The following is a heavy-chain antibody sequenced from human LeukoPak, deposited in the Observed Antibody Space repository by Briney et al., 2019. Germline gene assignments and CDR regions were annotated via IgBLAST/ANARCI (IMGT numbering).Heavy chain of an antibody. V-gene: IGHV3-53*01. D-gene: IGHD3-22*01. CDR3: ARDGFPYDSSGYGTFDI. CDR2: IYSGGST. J-gene: IGHJ3*02. Sequence: GGSLRLSCAASGFTVSSNYMSWVRQAPGKGLEWVSVIYSGGSTYYADSVKGRFTISRDNSKNTLYLQMNSLRAEDTAVYYCARDGFPYDSSGYGTFDIWGQGTMVTVSS. CDR1: GFTVSSNY.